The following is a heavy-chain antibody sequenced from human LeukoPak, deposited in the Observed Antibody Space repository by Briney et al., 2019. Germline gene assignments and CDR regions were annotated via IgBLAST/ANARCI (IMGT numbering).Heavy chain of an antibody. CDR1: GFTFSSYS. D-gene: IGHD3-16*02. CDR3: ARSEDDYVWGSYRQGY. V-gene: IGHV3-21*01. CDR2: ISSSSYI. J-gene: IGHJ4*02. Sequence: PGGSLRLSCTASGFTFSSYSMNWPRQPPGKGLEGCSSISSSSYIYYADSVKGRFTISRDNAKNSLYLQMNSLRAEDTAVYYCARSEDDYVWGSYRQGYWGQGTLVTVSS.